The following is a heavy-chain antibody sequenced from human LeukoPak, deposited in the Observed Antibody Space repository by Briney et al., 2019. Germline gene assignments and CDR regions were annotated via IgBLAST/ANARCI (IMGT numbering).Heavy chain of an antibody. CDR1: GFTFSSAA. Sequence: GGSLRLSCAASGFTFSSAAMTWVRQAPGKGLEWVSTITGSDESIYYTDSVKGRFTISRDYSTSTLHLQMNSLRVEDTAIYYCAKGPLLGSGYHPDYWGQGTLVTVSS. J-gene: IGHJ4*02. V-gene: IGHV3-23*01. D-gene: IGHD3-22*01. CDR2: ITGSDESI. CDR3: AKGPLLGSGYHPDY.